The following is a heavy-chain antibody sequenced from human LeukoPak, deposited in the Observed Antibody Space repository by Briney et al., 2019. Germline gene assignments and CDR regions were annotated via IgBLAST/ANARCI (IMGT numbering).Heavy chain of an antibody. Sequence: TGGSLRLSCAASGFTFSSYSMNWVRQAPGKGLEWVSSISSSSSYIYYADSVKGRFTISRDNAKNSLYLQMNSLKTEDTAVYYCTTRRPDAFDIWGQGTMVTVSS. V-gene: IGHV3-21*04. CDR3: TTRRPDAFDI. CDR1: GFTFSSYS. J-gene: IGHJ3*02. CDR2: ISSSSSYI.